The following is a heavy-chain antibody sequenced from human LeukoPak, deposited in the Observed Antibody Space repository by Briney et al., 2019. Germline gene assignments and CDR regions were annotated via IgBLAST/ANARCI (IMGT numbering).Heavy chain of an antibody. D-gene: IGHD6-13*01. J-gene: IGHJ5*02. CDR1: GGTFSSYA. Sequence: SVKVSCKASGGTFSSYAISWVRQAPGQGLEWMGGIIPIFGTANYAQKFQGRVTITADESTSTAYMELSSLRSEDTAVYYCAGPGRQQLAMNWFDPWGQGTLVTVSS. V-gene: IGHV1-69*01. CDR3: AGPGRQQLAMNWFDP. CDR2: IIPIFGTA.